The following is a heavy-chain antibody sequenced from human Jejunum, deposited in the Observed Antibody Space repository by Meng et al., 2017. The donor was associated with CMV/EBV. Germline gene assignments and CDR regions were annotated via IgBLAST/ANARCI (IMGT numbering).Heavy chain of an antibody. V-gene: IGHV1-2*02. CDR1: GYSFTGYY. J-gene: IGHJ4*02. CDR2: INPNSGAT. CDR3: ARGGDRGEEDY. Sequence: CKGSGYSFTGYYLHWVRQAPGQGLEWLGWINPNSGATSYAQKYQGRVTLTRDTSISTAYMELTSLKSDDTAMYYCARGGDRGEEDYWGQGTLVTVSS. D-gene: IGHD3-10*01.